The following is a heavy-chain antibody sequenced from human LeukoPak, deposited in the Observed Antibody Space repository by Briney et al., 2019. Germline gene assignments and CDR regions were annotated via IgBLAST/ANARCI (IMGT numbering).Heavy chain of an antibody. Sequence: KPSETLSLTCAVYGGSFSGYYWSWIRQPPGKGLEWIGEINHSGSTNYNPSLKSRVTISVDTSKNQFSLKLSSVTVADTAVYYCASPGIAAAGTRYFDYWGQGTLVTVSS. CDR2: INHSGST. CDR1: GGSFSGYY. J-gene: IGHJ4*02. CDR3: ASPGIAAAGTRYFDY. V-gene: IGHV4-34*01. D-gene: IGHD6-13*01.